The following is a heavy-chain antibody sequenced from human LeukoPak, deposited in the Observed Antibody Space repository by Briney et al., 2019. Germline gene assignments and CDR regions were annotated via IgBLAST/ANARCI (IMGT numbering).Heavy chain of an antibody. CDR2: MNPNSGNT. CDR1: GYTFTSYD. Sequence: ASVKDSCKASGYTFTSYDINWVRQATGRGLEWMGWMNPNSGNTGYAQKFQGRITMTRNTSISTAYMELSSLRSEDTAVYYCARVQLTSPSYYDFWSGYSRWFDPWGQGTLVTVSS. V-gene: IGHV1-8*01. J-gene: IGHJ5*02. D-gene: IGHD3-3*01. CDR3: ARVQLTSPSYYDFWSGYSRWFDP.